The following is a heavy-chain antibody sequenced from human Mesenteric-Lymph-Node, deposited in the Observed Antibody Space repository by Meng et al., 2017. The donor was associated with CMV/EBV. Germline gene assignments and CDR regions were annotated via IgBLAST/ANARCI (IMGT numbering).Heavy chain of an antibody. CDR3: ARTTGHSYGYNY. CDR2: MDPNSGNT. D-gene: IGHD5-18*01. J-gene: IGHJ4*02. V-gene: IGHV1-8*01. Sequence: ASVKVSCKAPGQTFTSYDINWVRQAPGQGLEWMGWMDPNSGNTGYAQKFQGRVTMTRSTSLSTAYMELSSLTSEDTAVYYCARTTGHSYGYNYWGQGTLVTVSS. CDR1: GQTFTSYD.